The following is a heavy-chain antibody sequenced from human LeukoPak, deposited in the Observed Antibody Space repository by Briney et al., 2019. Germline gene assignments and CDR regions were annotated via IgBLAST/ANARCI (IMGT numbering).Heavy chain of an antibody. CDR1: EFTFSTYA. CDR3: GLERWLQCDY. Sequence: GGSLRLSCAASEFTFSTYAMSWVRQAPGKGLEWVSAISTSGGNTYYADSVKGRFTISRDNSKNTLHLQMNSLRAEDTAVYYCGLERWLQCDYWGRGTLVTVSS. J-gene: IGHJ4*02. CDR2: ISTSGGNT. D-gene: IGHD5-24*01. V-gene: IGHV3-23*01.